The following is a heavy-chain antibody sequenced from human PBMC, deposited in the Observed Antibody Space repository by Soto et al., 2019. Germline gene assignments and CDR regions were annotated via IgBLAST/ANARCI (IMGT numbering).Heavy chain of an antibody. J-gene: IGHJ2*01. Sequence: SETLSLTCTVSDASISGSYWSWIRQPPGKGLEWIGYIYYGGSTSYNPSLKSRVTMSMDTSENQFSLKLTSVTAADTAIYYCARNGLETDWYFDLWGLGTLVTVS. CDR2: IYYGGST. D-gene: IGHD1-1*01. CDR3: ARNGLETDWYFDL. CDR1: DASISGSY. V-gene: IGHV4-59*01.